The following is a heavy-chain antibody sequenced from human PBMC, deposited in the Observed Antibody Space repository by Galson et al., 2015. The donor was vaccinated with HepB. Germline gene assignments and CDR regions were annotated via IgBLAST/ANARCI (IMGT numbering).Heavy chain of an antibody. V-gene: IGHV6-1*01. CDR3: AGVVGTIYYYGMDV. D-gene: IGHD6-19*01. CDR1: GDSVSNNNVA. J-gene: IGHJ6*02. Sequence: CAISGDSVSNNNVAWNWIRQSSSRGLEWLGRTHYRAKWYNDYAVSVRGRITINPDTSKNQFSLQLNSVTPDDTAIYYCAGVVGTIYYYGMDVWGQGTTVTVSS. CDR2: THYRAKWYN.